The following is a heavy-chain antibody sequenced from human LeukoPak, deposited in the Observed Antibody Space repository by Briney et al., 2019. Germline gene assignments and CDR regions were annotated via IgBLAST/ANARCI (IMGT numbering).Heavy chain of an antibody. CDR3: AREGLDYYGSGSYSHAFDI. D-gene: IGHD3-10*01. Sequence: GGSLRLSCAASGFSFSNYAMSWVRQAPGKGLEWVSVIYSGGSTYYADSVKGRFTISRDNSKNTLYLQMNSLRAEDTAVYYCAREGLDYYGSGSYSHAFDIWGQGTMVTVSS. J-gene: IGHJ3*02. CDR1: GFSFSNYA. CDR2: IYSGGST. V-gene: IGHV3-53*01.